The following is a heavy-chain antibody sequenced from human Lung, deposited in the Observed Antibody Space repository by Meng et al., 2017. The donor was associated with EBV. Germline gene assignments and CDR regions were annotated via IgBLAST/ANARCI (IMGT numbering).Heavy chain of an antibody. V-gene: IGHV1-18*01. CDR2: FVNNVDT. D-gene: IGHD3-10*01. CDR1: GYTFASYG. Sequence: QVHLVRSGAEVKKPGASVRGSCEASGYTFASYGISWLRQAPGQGLEWMGWFVNNVDTYSAQKFQGRVTMTTDTHTSTAFMELRSLRSDDTAVYYRARGTPGRSYSDYWGQGTLVTVSS. CDR3: ARGTPGRSYSDY. J-gene: IGHJ4*02.